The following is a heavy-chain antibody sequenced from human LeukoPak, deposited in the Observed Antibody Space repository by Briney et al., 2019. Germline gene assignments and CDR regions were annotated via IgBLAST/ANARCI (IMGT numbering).Heavy chain of an antibody. J-gene: IGHJ6*02. CDR3: ARMESDYYYYYGMDV. CDR2: IYYSGST. V-gene: IGHV4-39*07. CDR1: GDSISSSTYY. Sequence: SETLSLTCTVSGDSISSSTYYWAWIRQPPGKGLEWIGSIYYSGSTNYNPSLKSRVTISVDTSKNQFSLKLSSVTAADTAVYYCARMESDYYYYYGMDVWGQGTTVTVSS. D-gene: IGHD3-3*01.